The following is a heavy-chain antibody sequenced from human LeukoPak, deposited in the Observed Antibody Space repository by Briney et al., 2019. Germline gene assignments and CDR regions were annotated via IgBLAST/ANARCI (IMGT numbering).Heavy chain of an antibody. D-gene: IGHD3-3*01. V-gene: IGHV1-46*01. Sequence: ASVKVSCKASGYTFTSYYMHWVRQAPGQGLEWMGIINPSGGSTSYAQKFQGRVTMTRDTSTSTVYMELSSLRSEDTAVYYCAGEYYDFWSGYYTGIQRGDGGPSYGMDVWGQGTTVTVSS. CDR2: INPSGGST. J-gene: IGHJ6*02. CDR3: AGEYYDFWSGYYTGIQRGDGGPSYGMDV. CDR1: GYTFTSYY.